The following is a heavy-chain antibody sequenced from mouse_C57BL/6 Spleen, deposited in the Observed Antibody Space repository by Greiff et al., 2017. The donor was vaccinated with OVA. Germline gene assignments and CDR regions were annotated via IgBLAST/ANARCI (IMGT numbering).Heavy chain of an antibody. J-gene: IGHJ4*01. V-gene: IGHV1-55*01. D-gene: IGHD2-1*01. CDR2: IYPGSGST. CDR1: GYTFTSYW. Sequence: QVQLQQPGAELVKPGASVKMSCKASGYTFTSYWITWVKQRPGQGLEWIGDIYPGSGSTNYNEKFKSKATLTVDTSSSTAYMQLSSLTSEDSAVYYCARRIYYGKGSYAMDYWGQGTSVTDSS. CDR3: ARRIYYGKGSYAMDY.